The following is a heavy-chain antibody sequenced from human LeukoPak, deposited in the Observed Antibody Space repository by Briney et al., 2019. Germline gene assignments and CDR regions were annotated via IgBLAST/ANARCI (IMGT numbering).Heavy chain of an antibody. CDR3: AKGGIAVPLNWFDP. CDR1: RFTLSSSA. CDR2: ISGSGGST. V-gene: IGHV3-23*01. Sequence: GGSLRLSCAASRFTLSSSAMSWVRPPPGKGLECVSAISGSGGSTFYAAAVKGRFTISRDNTKNTLFLQINSLRAEDTTVYYCAKGGIAVPLNWFDPWGQGTLVTVSS. J-gene: IGHJ5*02. D-gene: IGHD6-19*01.